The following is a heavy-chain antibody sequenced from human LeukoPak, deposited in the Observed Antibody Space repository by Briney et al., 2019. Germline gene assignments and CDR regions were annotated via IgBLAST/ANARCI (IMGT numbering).Heavy chain of an antibody. CDR2: INPNSGGT. CDR1: GYTFTGYY. V-gene: IGHV1-2*02. Sequence: ASVKVSCKASGYTFTGYYMHWVRQAPGQGLEWMGWINPNSGGTNYAQKFQGAVTMTRDTSISTAYMELTRLRSDDTAVYYCARERGNYDILTDYYEGNGFDPWGQGTLVTVSS. J-gene: IGHJ5*02. CDR3: ARERGNYDILTDYYEGNGFDP. D-gene: IGHD3-9*01.